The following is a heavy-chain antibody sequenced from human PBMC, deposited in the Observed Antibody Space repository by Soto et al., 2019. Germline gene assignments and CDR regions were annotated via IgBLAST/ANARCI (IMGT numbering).Heavy chain of an antibody. D-gene: IGHD3-3*02. CDR2: MFYGVST. V-gene: IGHV4-39*01. CDR3: ARLPSRHLVDY. Sequence: SETLSLTCTVSGSSINSSGYYWGWIRQPPGKGLEWIGSMFYGVSTYYDPSLKSRVTVSVDTSKNQFSLNLRSVTAADTAVYYCARLPSRHLVDYWGQGTLVTVSS. J-gene: IGHJ4*02. CDR1: GSSINSSGYY.